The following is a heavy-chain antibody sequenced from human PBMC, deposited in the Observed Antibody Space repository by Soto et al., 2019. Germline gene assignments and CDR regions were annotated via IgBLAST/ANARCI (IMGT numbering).Heavy chain of an antibody. J-gene: IGHJ5*02. D-gene: IGHD3-22*01. CDR1: GGTFNSYD. V-gene: IGHV1-69*13. Sequence: SVKVSCKASGGTFNSYDINWVRQAPGQGLEWMGGIIPIVETPKYAQKFQGRVTITADESTNTVYMELSSLRSEDTAMYYCARLSRPNYYDTSGFFKDNWFDPWGKGTVVTVAS. CDR3: ARLSRPNYYDTSGFFKDNWFDP. CDR2: IIPIVETP.